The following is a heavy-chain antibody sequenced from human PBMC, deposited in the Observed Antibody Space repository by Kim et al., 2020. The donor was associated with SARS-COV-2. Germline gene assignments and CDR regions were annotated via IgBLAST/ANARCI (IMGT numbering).Heavy chain of an antibody. J-gene: IGHJ5*02. D-gene: IGHD6-13*01. CDR3: AKATDHSSSWPNWFDP. CDR2: IYSGGSST. CDR1: GFTFSSYA. Sequence: GGSLRLSCAASGFTFSSYAMSWVRQAPGKGLEWVSVIYSGGSSTYYADSVKGLFTISIDNSKNTLYLQMNSLRAEDTAVYYCAKATDHSSSWPNWFDPWGQGTLVTVSS. V-gene: IGHV3-23*03.